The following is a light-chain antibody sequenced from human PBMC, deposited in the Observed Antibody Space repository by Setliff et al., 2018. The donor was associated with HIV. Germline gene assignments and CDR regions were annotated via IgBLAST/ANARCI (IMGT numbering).Light chain of an antibody. J-gene: IGLJ1*01. CDR2: DDN. CDR1: NSGSKS. CDR3: QVWDGNSDHYV. V-gene: IGLV3-21*03. Sequence: SYELTQPPSVSVAPGKTARITCGGNNSGSKSVHWYQQKPGQAPVLVVYDDNDRPSGIPERFSDSNSGNTATLTTSRVEAGDEADYYCQVWDGNSDHYVFGTGTKVTVL.